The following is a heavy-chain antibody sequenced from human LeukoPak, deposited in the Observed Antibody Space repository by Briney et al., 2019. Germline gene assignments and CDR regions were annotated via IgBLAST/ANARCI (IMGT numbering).Heavy chain of an antibody. D-gene: IGHD4-17*01. Sequence: ASVKVSCKASGYTFTGYYIHWVRQAPRQGLEGMGWINPNSGDTKYAQNFQGRVTMTRDTSISTAYMELSSLRSVDTAVYYCARSKSSDYGDRYYFDSWGRGTLVTVSS. J-gene: IGHJ4*02. CDR3: ARSKSSDYGDRYYFDS. CDR2: INPNSGDT. V-gene: IGHV1-2*02. CDR1: GYTFTGYY.